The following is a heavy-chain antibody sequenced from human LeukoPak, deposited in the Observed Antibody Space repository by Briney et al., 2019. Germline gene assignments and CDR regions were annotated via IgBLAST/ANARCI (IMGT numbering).Heavy chain of an antibody. V-gene: IGHV3-33*08. CDR3: ARDASSGWYRFGMDV. CDR2: IWSDGSDK. CDR1: GFTFSSYA. D-gene: IGHD6-19*01. Sequence: GRSRRLSCTASGFTFSSYAIHWVRQAPGKGLEWVAAIWSDGSDKYYADSVKGRFTISRDSSRNTLDLQMNSLRVEDTAVYHCARDASSGWYRFGMDVWGQGTTVTVSS. J-gene: IGHJ6*02.